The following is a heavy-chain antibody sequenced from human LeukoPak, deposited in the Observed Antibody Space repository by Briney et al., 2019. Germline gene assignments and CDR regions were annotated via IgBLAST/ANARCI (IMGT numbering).Heavy chain of an antibody. J-gene: IGHJ6*02. Sequence: GRSLRLSCAASGFTFSSYAMHWVRQAPGKGLEWVAVISYDGSNKYYADSVKGRFTISRDNSKNTLYLQMDSLRAEDTAVYYCARDQLPSRGYSYGYSYYYYGMDVWGQGTTVTVSS. D-gene: IGHD5-18*01. CDR1: GFTFSSYA. CDR3: ARDQLPSRGYSYGYSYYYYGMDV. CDR2: ISYDGSNK. V-gene: IGHV3-30*04.